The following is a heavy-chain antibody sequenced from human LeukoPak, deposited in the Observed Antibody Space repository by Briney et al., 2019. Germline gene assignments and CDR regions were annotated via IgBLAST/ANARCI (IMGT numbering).Heavy chain of an antibody. Sequence: ASVKVSCKASGYTFTSYAMHWVRQAPGQGLEWMGWISAYNGNTNYAQKLQGRVTMTTDTSTSTAYMELRSLRSDDTAVYYCARDLGYGDYFDYWGQGTLVTVSS. V-gene: IGHV1-18*01. D-gene: IGHD4-17*01. CDR3: ARDLGYGDYFDY. J-gene: IGHJ4*02. CDR2: ISAYNGNT. CDR1: GYTFTSYA.